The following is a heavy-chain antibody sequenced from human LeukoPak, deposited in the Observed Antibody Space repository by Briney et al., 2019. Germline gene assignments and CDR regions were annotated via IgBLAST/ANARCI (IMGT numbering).Heavy chain of an antibody. CDR2: IQYDGSDK. J-gene: IGHJ4*02. V-gene: IGHV3-30*02. Sequence: GGSLRLSCAATGFTFSLYGMHWVRQAPGKGLEWVAFIQYDGSDKYYADSVKGRFTISRDNSKNTLYLQMNSLRAEDTAVYYCAKEVGMIVVVTADYWGQGTLVTVSS. CDR1: GFTFSLYG. D-gene: IGHD3-22*01. CDR3: AKEVGMIVVVTADY.